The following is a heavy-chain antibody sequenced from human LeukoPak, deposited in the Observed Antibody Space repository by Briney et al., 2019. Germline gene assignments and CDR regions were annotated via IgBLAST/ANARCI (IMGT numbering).Heavy chain of an antibody. CDR2: IYSGGST. D-gene: IGHD6-13*01. Sequence: GGSLRLSCAASGFTVSSNYMSWVRQAPGKGLEWVSVIYSGGSTYYADSVKGRFTISRENSKNTPYLQMNGLRAEDTAVYYCARVGGSSRSPFDYWGQGTLVTVSS. V-gene: IGHV3-66*02. CDR1: GFTVSSNY. CDR3: ARVGGSSRSPFDY. J-gene: IGHJ4*02.